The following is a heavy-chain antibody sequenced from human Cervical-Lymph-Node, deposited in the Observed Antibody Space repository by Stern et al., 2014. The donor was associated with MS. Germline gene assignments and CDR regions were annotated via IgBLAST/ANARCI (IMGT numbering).Heavy chain of an antibody. V-gene: IGHV5-51*01. J-gene: IGHJ4*02. CDR3: ARGNITLIREYYFNY. D-gene: IGHD3-10*02. CDR2: FYPGDYDT. CDR1: GYIFTTYW. Sequence: EAQLVESGAEVKKPGESLKISCKGSGYIFTTYWIGWVRQMPGQGLEWVGIFYPGDYDTSYSQPFQARVTLSADKSIRTAYPQRNSLRASDTAIYYCARGNITLIREYYFNYWGQGTLVTVSS.